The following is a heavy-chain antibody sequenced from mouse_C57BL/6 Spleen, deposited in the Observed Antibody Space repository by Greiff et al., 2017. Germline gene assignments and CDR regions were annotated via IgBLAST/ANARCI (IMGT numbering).Heavy chain of an antibody. CDR2: INPNNGGT. D-gene: IGHD2-4*01. CDR1: GYTFTDYY. J-gene: IGHJ2*01. V-gene: IGHV1-26*01. Sequence: EVQLQQSGPELVKPGASVKISCKASGYTFTDYYMNWVKQSHGKSLEWIGDINPNNGGTSYNQKFKGKATLTVDKSSSTAYMELRSLTSEDSAVYYCARSPYDYDGNFDYWGQGTTLTVSS. CDR3: ARSPYDYDGNFDY.